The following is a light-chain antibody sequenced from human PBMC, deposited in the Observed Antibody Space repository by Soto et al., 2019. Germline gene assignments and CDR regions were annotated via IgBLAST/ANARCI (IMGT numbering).Light chain of an antibody. Sequence: QSVLTQPRSVSGSPGQSVTISCTGTSSDVGAYKYVSWYQQHPGKAPKLMIHDVSKRPSGVPDRFSGSKSGNTASLTISGLQAEDEADYYCCSYAGRYTLVLGGGTKLTVL. V-gene: IGLV2-11*01. CDR3: CSYAGRYTLV. CDR2: DVS. J-gene: IGLJ2*01. CDR1: SSDVGAYKY.